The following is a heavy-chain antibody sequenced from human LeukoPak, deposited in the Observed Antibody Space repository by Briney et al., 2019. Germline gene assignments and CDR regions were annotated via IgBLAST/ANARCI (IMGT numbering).Heavy chain of an antibody. J-gene: IGHJ2*01. CDR1: GFTFSNYA. CDR2: ISSNGGST. Sequence: GGSLRLSCSASGFTFSNYAMQWVRQAPGKGLKDVSAISSNGGSTYYADSVKGRFTISRDNSKNTLYLQMSSLRTEDTAMYFCGKLAAPGAIWYFDLWGRGTLVTVSS. D-gene: IGHD7-27*01. CDR3: GKLAAPGAIWYFDL. V-gene: IGHV3-64D*09.